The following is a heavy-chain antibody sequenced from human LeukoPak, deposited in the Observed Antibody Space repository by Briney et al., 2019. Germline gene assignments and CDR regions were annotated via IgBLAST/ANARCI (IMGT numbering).Heavy chain of an antibody. CDR1: GGSISSGGYY. CDR2: IYYSGST. V-gene: IGHV4-31*03. D-gene: IGHD3-10*01. CDR3: ARGRYDRRVRGSVRSYFDY. J-gene: IGHJ4*02. Sequence: SETLSLTCTVSGGSISSGGYYWSWIRQHPGKGLEWIGYIYYSGSTYYNPSLKSRVTISVDTSKNQFSLKLSSVTAADTAVYYCARGRYDRRVRGSVRSYFDYWGQGTLVTISS.